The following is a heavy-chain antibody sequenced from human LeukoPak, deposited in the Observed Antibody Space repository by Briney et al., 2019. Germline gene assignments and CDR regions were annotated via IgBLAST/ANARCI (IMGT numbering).Heavy chain of an antibody. CDR3: ARDRAVVNWFDP. CDR1: GDSVSRSDSY. V-gene: IGHV4-39*07. CDR2: IYYSGRT. D-gene: IGHD6-19*01. J-gene: IGHJ5*02. Sequence: PSETLSLTCSVSGDSVSRSDSYWDWIRQPPGKGLEWIGTIYYSGRTYYSPSLKSRVTMSVDTSKNQFSLKLSSVTAADTAVYYCARDRAVVNWFDPWGQGTLVTVSS.